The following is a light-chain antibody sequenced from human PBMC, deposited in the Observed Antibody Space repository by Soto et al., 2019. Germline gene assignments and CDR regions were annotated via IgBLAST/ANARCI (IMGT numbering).Light chain of an antibody. Sequence: EIVLTQSPGTLSLSPGERATLSCRASQSVSSSYLAWYQQKPGQAPRLLIYGASSRATGLPDRFSASGSGPDFTPTISRLEPEDFAVYYCQQYGSSPWTFGQGTTVAIK. CDR3: QQYGSSPWT. V-gene: IGKV3-20*01. CDR1: QSVSSSY. CDR2: GAS. J-gene: IGKJ1*01.